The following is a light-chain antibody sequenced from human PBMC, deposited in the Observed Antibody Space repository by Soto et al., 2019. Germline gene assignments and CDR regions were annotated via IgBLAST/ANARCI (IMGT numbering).Light chain of an antibody. Sequence: EIVLTQSPGPLSLSPGERATRSCRASQSIRSIYLAWYQQKAGQAPRLVIYGTSSRATGIPDRFSGSGSGTDFALTISRLEPEDFAVYYCHKYGELAITFGQGTRLEIK. V-gene: IGKV3-20*01. CDR1: QSIRSIY. CDR3: HKYGELAIT. J-gene: IGKJ5*01. CDR2: GTS.